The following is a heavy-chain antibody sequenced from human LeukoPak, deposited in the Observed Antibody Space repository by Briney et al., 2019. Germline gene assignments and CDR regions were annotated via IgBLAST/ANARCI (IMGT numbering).Heavy chain of an antibody. J-gene: IGHJ4*02. CDR3: ARARPMNYDFWSGGYFDY. CDR1: EGTFSSYV. V-gene: IGHV1-69*05. D-gene: IGHD3-3*01. Sequence: ASVKVSCKASEGTFSSYVISWVRQAPGQGLEWMGGIIPIFGTANYAQKFQGRVTITTDESTSTAYMELSSLRSEDTAVYYCARARPMNYDFWSGGYFDYWGQGTLVTVSS. CDR2: IIPIFGTA.